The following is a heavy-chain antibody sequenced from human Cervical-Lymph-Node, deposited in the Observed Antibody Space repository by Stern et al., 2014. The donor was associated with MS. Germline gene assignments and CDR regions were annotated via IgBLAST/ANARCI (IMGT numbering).Heavy chain of an antibody. D-gene: IGHD4-11*01. Sequence: EVQLVESGGGLIQPGGSLRLSCAASGFNVNTYYMSWVRQAPGNGLEGVATMDSGGSTYAADSVKGRFTISRDTSRNTLSLQMNNLRAEDMAVYYCVRGHSQAYDYWGQGTLVTVSS. CDR3: VRGHSQAYDY. V-gene: IGHV3-53*01. J-gene: IGHJ4*02. CDR2: MDSGGST. CDR1: GFNVNTYY.